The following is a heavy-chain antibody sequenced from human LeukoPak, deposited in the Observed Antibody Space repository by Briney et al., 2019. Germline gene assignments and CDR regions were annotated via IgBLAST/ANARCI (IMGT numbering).Heavy chain of an antibody. Sequence: GGSLRLSCAASGFTFSSYSMNWVRQAPGKGLEWFSSIISSSSYIYYADSVKGRFTISRDNARNSLYLQMNSLRAEDTAVYYCARDSGYEPHLPLDYWGQGTLVTDSS. CDR1: GFTFSSYS. J-gene: IGHJ4*02. D-gene: IGHD5-12*01. CDR3: ARDSGYEPHLPLDY. CDR2: IISSSSYI. V-gene: IGHV3-21*01.